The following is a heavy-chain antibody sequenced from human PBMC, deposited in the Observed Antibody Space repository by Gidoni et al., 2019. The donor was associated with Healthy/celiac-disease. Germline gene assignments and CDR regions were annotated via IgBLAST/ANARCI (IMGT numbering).Heavy chain of an antibody. Sequence: EVQLVESGGGLVQPGRSLRLYCAACGFTFDDYAMHWVRQATGKGLEWVSGISWNSGSIGYADSVKGRFTISRDNAKNSLYLQMNSLRAEDTALYYCAKASYYYDSSGYYWSSFFDYWGQGTLVTVSS. CDR3: AKASYYYDSSGYYWSSFFDY. CDR1: GFTFDDYA. V-gene: IGHV3-9*01. D-gene: IGHD3-22*01. J-gene: IGHJ4*02. CDR2: ISWNSGSI.